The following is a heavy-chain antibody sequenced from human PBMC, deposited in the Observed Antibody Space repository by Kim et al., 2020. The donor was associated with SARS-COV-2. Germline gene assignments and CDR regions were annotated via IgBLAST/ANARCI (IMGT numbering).Heavy chain of an antibody. J-gene: IGHJ4*02. V-gene: IGHV6-1*01. CDR2: YN. CDR3: ARDSVRHFDY. D-gene: IGHD6-6*01. Sequence: YNDYAVSVNSRITITPDPSKNQFSLQLNSVTPEDTAVYYCARDSVRHFDYWGQGTLVTVSS.